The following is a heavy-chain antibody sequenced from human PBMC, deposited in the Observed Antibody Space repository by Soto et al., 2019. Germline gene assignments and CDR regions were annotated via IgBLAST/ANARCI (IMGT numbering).Heavy chain of an antibody. J-gene: IGHJ5*02. CDR2: INHSGST. CDR3: ARGLTTMNRGNWFDP. Sequence: PSETLSLTCAVNGVSFSGYYWSWIRQPPGKGLEWIGEINHSGSTNYNPSLKSRVTMSVDTSKNQFSLKLSSVTAADTAIYYCARGLTTMNRGNWFDPWGQGTLVTVSS. D-gene: IGHD3-22*01. CDR1: GVSFSGYY. V-gene: IGHV4-34*01.